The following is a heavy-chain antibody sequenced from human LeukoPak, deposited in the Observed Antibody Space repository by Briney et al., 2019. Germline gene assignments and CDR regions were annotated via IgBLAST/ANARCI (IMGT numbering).Heavy chain of an antibody. Sequence: SETRSLTCSVSGGSISSSSSYWGWIRQPPGKVLEWIGSIYYSGSSFDNPALESRVTISVDTSKNQFSLKLSSVTAADTAVYYCARHRSGWLQSSFDYWGQGTLVTVSS. V-gene: IGHV4-39*01. CDR2: IYYSGSS. CDR1: GGSISSSSSY. CDR3: ARHRSGWLQSSFDY. J-gene: IGHJ4*02. D-gene: IGHD5-24*01.